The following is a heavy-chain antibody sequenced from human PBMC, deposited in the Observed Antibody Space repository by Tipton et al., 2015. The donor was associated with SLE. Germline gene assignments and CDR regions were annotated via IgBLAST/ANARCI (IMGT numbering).Heavy chain of an antibody. V-gene: IGHV4-59*01. D-gene: IGHD2-8*02. J-gene: IGHJ4*02. CDR3: ARDVGGYNTGWFPYYFDY. CDR1: GVSINSFS. Sequence: TLSLTCTVSGVSINSFSWSWIRQPPGKGLEWIGNIHYSGSTYYNPSLRSRVTISVDTSKNQFSLKLSSVTAADTAVYFCARDVGGYNTGWFPYYFDYWGQGTLVTVSS. CDR2: IHYSGST.